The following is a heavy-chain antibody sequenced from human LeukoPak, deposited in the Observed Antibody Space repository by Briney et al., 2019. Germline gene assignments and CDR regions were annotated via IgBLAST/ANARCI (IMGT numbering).Heavy chain of an antibody. CDR1: GFTFSSYW. V-gene: IGHV3-74*01. Sequence: GGSLRLSCAASGFTFSSYWMVWVRQAPGKGLVWVSRINGDGTRRGYADSVRGRFTISRDNAKNTVDLQMDSLGPEDTALYYCARDLRPADHWGQGTLISASP. CDR2: INGDGTRR. CDR3: ARDLRPADH. J-gene: IGHJ5*02.